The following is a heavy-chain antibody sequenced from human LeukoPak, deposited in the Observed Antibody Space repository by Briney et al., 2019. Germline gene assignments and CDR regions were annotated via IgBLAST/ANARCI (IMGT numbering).Heavy chain of an antibody. V-gene: IGHV3-15*01. CDR1: GFTFSNAW. J-gene: IGHJ4*02. Sequence: PGGSLRLSCAASGFTFSNAWMSWVRQAPGKGLEWVGRIKSKTDGGTTDYAAPVKGRFTISRDDSKNTLYLQMNSLKTEDTAVYYCTIAGYYDSGGYYQTFDYWGQGTLVTVSS. CDR3: TIAGYYDSGGYYQTFDY. D-gene: IGHD3-22*01. CDR2: IKSKTDGGTT.